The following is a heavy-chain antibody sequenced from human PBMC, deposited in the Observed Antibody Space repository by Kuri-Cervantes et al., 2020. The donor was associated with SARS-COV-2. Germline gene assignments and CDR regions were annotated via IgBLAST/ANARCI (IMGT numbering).Heavy chain of an antibody. CDR3: ARVGRAGPFDY. CDR1: GGSISTTNYY. D-gene: IGHD6-13*01. V-gene: IGHV4-39*07. J-gene: IGHJ4*02. CDR2: IYHSGST. Sequence: SETLSLTCAVSGGSISTTNYYWAWIRQPPGKGPEWIGSIYHSGSTYYNPSLKSRVTISVDTSKNQFSLKLSSVTAADTAVYYCARVGRAGPFDYWGQGTLVTVSS.